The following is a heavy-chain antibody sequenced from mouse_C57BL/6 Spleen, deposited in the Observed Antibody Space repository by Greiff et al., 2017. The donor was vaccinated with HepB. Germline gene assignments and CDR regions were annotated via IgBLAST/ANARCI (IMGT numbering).Heavy chain of an antibody. Sequence: QVQLQQPGTELVKPGASVKLSCEASGYTFTSYWMHWVKQRPGQGLEWIGNINPSNGGTNYNEKFKSKATLTVDKSSSTAYMQLSSLTSEDSAVYYWARCDNYYGSSYDAMDYWGQGTSVTVSS. J-gene: IGHJ4*01. CDR2: INPSNGGT. V-gene: IGHV1-53*01. CDR3: ARCDNYYGSSYDAMDY. D-gene: IGHD1-1*01. CDR1: GYTFTSYW.